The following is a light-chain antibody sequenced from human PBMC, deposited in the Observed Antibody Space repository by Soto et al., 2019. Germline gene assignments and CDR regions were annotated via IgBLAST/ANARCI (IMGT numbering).Light chain of an antibody. CDR3: QQYNNWPPWT. CDR1: QSVGTN. CDR2: GAS. V-gene: IGKV3-15*01. J-gene: IGKJ1*01. Sequence: EIGMTQSPATLSVSPGERATLSCRASQSVGTNLAWYQQRPGQAPRLLIYGASTKATGVPARFSGSGSGTEFTLTISSLQSEDFAVYYCQQYNNWPPWTFGQGTKVDI.